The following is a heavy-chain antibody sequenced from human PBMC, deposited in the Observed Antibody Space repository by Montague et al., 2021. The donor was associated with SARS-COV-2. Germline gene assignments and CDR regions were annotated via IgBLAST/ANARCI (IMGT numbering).Heavy chain of an antibody. V-gene: IGHV4-39*01. CDR1: GGSISSSSYY. D-gene: IGHD6-19*01. CDR2: IYYRGST. Sequence: SETLSLTCTVSGGSISSSSYYWAWIRQPPGKGLEWIGSIYYRGSTYYNPSLKSRVFISVDASKNQLSLTLTSVTAADTAVYYCATQEDPSGWIPGPFDFWGQGTLLSASS. J-gene: IGHJ4*02. CDR3: ATQEDPSGWIPGPFDF.